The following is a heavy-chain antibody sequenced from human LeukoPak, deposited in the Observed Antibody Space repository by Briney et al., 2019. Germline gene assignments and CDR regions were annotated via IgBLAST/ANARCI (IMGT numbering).Heavy chain of an antibody. D-gene: IGHD1-26*01. CDR1: GFPFSSYA. Sequence: GSLRLSCAASGFPFSSYAMSWVRQAPGKGLEWVSAISGSGGSTYYADSVKGRFTISRDNSKNTLYLQMNSLRAEDTAVYYCAKDALYSGSYSCFDYWGQGTLVTVSS. CDR2: ISGSGGST. V-gene: IGHV3-23*01. J-gene: IGHJ4*02. CDR3: AKDALYSGSYSCFDY.